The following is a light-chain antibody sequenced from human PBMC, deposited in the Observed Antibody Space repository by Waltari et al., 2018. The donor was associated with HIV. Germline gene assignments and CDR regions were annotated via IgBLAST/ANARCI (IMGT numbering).Light chain of an antibody. V-gene: IGLV2-8*01. CDR1: SSDVGDYDY. CDR3: SSYGDNNKYL. Sequence: QSALTQPPSASESLGQSVTISCPGTSSDVGDYDYVSWYQQHPGKAPKLLIFGVNKRPSGVPDRFSGSKSGTTASLTVSGLQAEDEADYYCSSYGDNNKYLFGTGTKVTVL. CDR2: GVN. J-gene: IGLJ1*01.